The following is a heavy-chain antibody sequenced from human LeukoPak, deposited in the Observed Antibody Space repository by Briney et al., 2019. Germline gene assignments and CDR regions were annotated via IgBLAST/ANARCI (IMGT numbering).Heavy chain of an antibody. CDR3: ARGGLASDY. J-gene: IGHJ4*02. V-gene: IGHV4-34*01. CDR2: INHSGST. Sequence: SETLSLTCAVYGGSFSGYHWSWIRQPPGKGLEWIGEINHSGSTNYNPSLKSRVTISVDTSKNQFSLKLSSVTAADTAVYYCARGGLASDYWGQGTLVTVSS. D-gene: IGHD6-19*01. CDR1: GGSFSGYH.